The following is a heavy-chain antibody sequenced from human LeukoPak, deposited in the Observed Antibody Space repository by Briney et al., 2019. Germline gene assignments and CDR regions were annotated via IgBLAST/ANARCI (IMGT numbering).Heavy chain of an antibody. CDR1: GFTFSSYA. CDR2: ISGSGGST. CDR3: AKGSISGYYDFWSGCYFDY. Sequence: HPGGSLRLYCAASGFTFSSYAMSWVRQAPGKGLEWVSAISGSGGSTYYADSVKGRFTISRDNSKNTLYLQMNSLRAEDTAVYYCAKGSISGYYDFWSGCYFDYWSQGTLVTVSS. J-gene: IGHJ4*02. V-gene: IGHV3-23*01. D-gene: IGHD3-3*01.